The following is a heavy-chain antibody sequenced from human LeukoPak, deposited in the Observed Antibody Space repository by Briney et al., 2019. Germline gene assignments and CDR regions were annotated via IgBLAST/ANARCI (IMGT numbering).Heavy chain of an antibody. CDR2: IIPIFGTA. D-gene: IGHD3-22*01. CDR3: ARGRYYDSSGYLDY. Sequence: SVKVSXKASGGIFSSYAISWVRQAPGQGLEWMGRIIPIFGTANYAQKFQGRVTITTDESTSTAYMELSSLRSEDTAVYYCARGRYYDSSGYLDYWGQGTLVTVSS. J-gene: IGHJ4*02. V-gene: IGHV1-69*05. CDR1: GGIFSSYA.